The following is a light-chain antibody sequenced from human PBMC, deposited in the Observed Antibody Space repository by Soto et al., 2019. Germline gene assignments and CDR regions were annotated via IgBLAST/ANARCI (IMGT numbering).Light chain of an antibody. CDR3: QQYSSSPPT. CDR2: GVS. Sequence: EIVLTQSPGTLSLSPGERATLSCRASQSLSTNYLAWYQRKPGQAPRLLIYGVSSRATDIPRRFSGSGSGTDFTLTITRLEPEDFAVYYCQQYSSSPPTFGQGTKVEIK. CDR1: QSLSTNY. J-gene: IGKJ1*01. V-gene: IGKV3-20*01.